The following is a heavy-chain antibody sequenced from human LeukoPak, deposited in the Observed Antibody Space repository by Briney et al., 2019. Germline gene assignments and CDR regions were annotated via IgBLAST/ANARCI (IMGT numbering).Heavy chain of an antibody. CDR3: ARGYYGSGSHCCHMDV. Sequence: SETLSLTCAVYVGSFSGYYWSWMRQPPGKGLEWIGEINHSGSTNYNSSLKSRVTISVDTSKSQFSLKLSSVTAADTAVYYCARGYYGSGSHCCHMDVWGKGTTITVS. CDR2: INHSGST. V-gene: IGHV4-34*01. CDR1: VGSFSGYY. D-gene: IGHD3-10*01. J-gene: IGHJ6*03.